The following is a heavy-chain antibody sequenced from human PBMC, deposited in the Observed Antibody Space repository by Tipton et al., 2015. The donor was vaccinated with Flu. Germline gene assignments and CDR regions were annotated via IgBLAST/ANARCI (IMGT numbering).Heavy chain of an antibody. CDR2: IDSGGTT. V-gene: IGHV3-66*02. Sequence: SLRLSGAVSGFTVSTSYISWVRQAAGKGLEWVSAIDSGGTTYYADSVKGRFAISRDNSKNMVYLQLNSLRLEDTAVFYCARISSWGQGIPVSVSS. D-gene: IGHD6-13*01. J-gene: IGHJ4*02. CDR3: ARISS. CDR1: GFTVSTSY.